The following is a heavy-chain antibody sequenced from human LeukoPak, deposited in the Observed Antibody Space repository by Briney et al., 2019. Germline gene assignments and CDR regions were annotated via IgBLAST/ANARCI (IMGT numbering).Heavy chain of an antibody. CDR2: ISGSGGST. V-gene: IGHV3-23*01. D-gene: IGHD3-10*01. CDR1: GFTFSSYG. J-gene: IGHJ4*02. CDR3: AREGPMLRGVIGGKIDY. Sequence: PGGSLRLSCAASGFTFSSYGMSWVRQAPGKGLEWVSAISGSGGSTYYTDSVKGRFTISRDNSKNTLYLQMNSLRADDTAVYYCAREGPMLRGVIGGKIDYWGQGTVVTVSS.